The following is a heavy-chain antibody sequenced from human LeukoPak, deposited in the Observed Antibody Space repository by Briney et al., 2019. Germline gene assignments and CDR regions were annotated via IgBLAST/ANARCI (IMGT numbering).Heavy chain of an antibody. CDR2: IYPGDSDT. CDR1: GYRFTDYW. Sequence: GESLKISCKGSGYRFTDYWIGRVRQMPGKGLEWMGIIYPGDSDTRYSPSFQGQVTISADKSINTAHLQWSSLKASDTAMYYCARGAAGTTPDYYYFGLHVWGQGTTVRVSS. CDR3: ARGAAGTTPDYYYFGLHV. J-gene: IGHJ6*02. D-gene: IGHD1-7*01. V-gene: IGHV5-51*01.